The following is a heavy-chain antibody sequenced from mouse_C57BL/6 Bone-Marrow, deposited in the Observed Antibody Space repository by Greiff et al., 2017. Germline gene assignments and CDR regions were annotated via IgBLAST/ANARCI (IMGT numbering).Heavy chain of an antibody. V-gene: IGHV1-5*01. CDR3: TRFSDDYPWYFDY. D-gene: IGHD2-4*01. CDR1: GYTFTSYW. CDR2: IYPGNSDT. J-gene: IGHJ2*01. Sequence: EVQLVESGTVLARPGASVKMSCKTSGYTFTSYWMHWVKQRPGQGLEWIGAIYPGNSDTSYNQKFKGKAKLTAVTSASTAYMELSSLTNDDSAVYYCTRFSDDYPWYFDYWGQGTTLTVSS.